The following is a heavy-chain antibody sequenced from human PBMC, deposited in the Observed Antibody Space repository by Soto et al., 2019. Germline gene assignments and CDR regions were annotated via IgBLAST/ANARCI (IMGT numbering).Heavy chain of an antibody. J-gene: IGHJ5*02. V-gene: IGHV1-8*01. CDR2: MNPNCGNT. Sequence: QVQLVQSGAEVKKPGASVKVSCKASGYTFTSYDINWVRQATGQGLEWMGWMNPNCGNTGYAQKFQGRVTMTRNTSISTAYMELSSLRSEDTAVYYCARGLSYYDFWSGYYGWFDPWGQGTLVTVSS. D-gene: IGHD3-3*01. CDR3: ARGLSYYDFWSGYYGWFDP. CDR1: GYTFTSYD.